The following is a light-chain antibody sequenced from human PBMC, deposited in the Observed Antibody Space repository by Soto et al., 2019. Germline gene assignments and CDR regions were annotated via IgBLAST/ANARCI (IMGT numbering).Light chain of an antibody. CDR2: EGS. Sequence: QSVLTQPASVSGSPGQSITVSCTGTSSDVGSYNLVSWYQQHPGKAPKLMIYEGSKRPSGVSNRFSGSKSGNTASLTISGLQAEDEADYYCCSYAGSNTPVVFGGGTTLTVL. CDR3: CSYAGSNTPVV. CDR1: SSDVGSYNL. J-gene: IGLJ2*01. V-gene: IGLV2-23*01.